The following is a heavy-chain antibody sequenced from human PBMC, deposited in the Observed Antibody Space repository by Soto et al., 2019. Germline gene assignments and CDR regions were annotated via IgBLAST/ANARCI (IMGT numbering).Heavy chain of an antibody. Sequence: GGSLRLSCAASGFTFSSYAMSWVRQAPGKGLEWVSAISGSGGSTYYADSVKGRFTISRDNSKNTLYLQMNSLRAEDTAVYYCAKGGSAVVAAKDYFDYWGQGTLVTVSS. CDR2: ISGSGGST. D-gene: IGHD2-15*01. V-gene: IGHV3-23*01. CDR3: AKGGSAVVAAKDYFDY. CDR1: GFTFSSYA. J-gene: IGHJ4*02.